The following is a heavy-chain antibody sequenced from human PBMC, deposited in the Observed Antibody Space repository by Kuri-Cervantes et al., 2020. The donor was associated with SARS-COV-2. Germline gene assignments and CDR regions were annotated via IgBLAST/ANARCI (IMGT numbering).Heavy chain of an antibody. D-gene: IGHD5-18*01. CDR3: AKFQRGYQGMDV. CDR2: ISGSGGST. Sequence: LSLTCAASGFTFSSYAMSWVRQAPGKGLEWVSAISGSGGSTYYADSVKDRFTISRDNSKNTLYLQMNSLRAEDTAVYYCAKFQRGYQGMDVWGQGTTVTVSS. V-gene: IGHV3-23*01. J-gene: IGHJ6*02. CDR1: GFTFSSYA.